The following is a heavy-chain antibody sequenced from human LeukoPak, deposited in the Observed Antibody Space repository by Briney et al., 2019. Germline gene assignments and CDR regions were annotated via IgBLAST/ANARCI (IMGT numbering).Heavy chain of an antibody. V-gene: IGHV3-7*02. CDR3: ARGRCGGDCSLLDY. J-gene: IGHJ4*02. CDR2: IKNDGSEK. CDR1: GFTFSSYW. Sequence: PGGSLRLSCAASGFTFSSYWMTWVRQAPGKGLEWVANIKNDGSEKYYVDSVKGRFPISRDNSKNTLYLQMNGLRAEDTAVYYCARGRCGGDCSLLDYWGQGTLVTVSS. D-gene: IGHD2-21*02.